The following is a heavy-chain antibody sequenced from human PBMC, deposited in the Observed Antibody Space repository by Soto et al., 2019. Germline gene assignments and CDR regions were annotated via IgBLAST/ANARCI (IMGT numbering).Heavy chain of an antibody. D-gene: IGHD5-18*01. CDR1: NGSLNFYY. CDR2: IYYRGTT. CDR3: TRVATAVPS. Sequence: SVTLSLTCIVSNGSLNFYYLSWIRLPPGKELEWIGNIYYRGTTNYNPSLQVRVTMYIDTSKNQFSLMLTSVTAADTAVYYCTRVATAVPSWGRGVLVTVSS. J-gene: IGHJ5*02. V-gene: IGHV4-59*12.